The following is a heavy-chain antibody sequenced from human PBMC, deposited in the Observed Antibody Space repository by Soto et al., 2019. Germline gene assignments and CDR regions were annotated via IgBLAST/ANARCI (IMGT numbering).Heavy chain of an antibody. V-gene: IGHV3-11*01. D-gene: IGHD3-3*01. CDR3: ARDTPYYDFWSGYYPYYYGMDV. Sequence: VQLVESGGGLVQPGGSLRLSCAASGFTFSDYYMSWIRQAPGKGLEWVSYISSSGSTIYYADSVKGRFTISRDNAKNSLYLQMNSLRAEDTAVYYCARDTPYYDFWSGYYPYYYGMDVWGQGTTVTVSS. J-gene: IGHJ6*02. CDR2: ISSSGSTI. CDR1: GFTFSDYY.